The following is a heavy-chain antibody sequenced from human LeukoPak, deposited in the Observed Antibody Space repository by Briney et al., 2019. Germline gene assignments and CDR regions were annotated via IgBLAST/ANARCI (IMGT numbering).Heavy chain of an antibody. J-gene: IGHJ6*02. D-gene: IGHD4-17*01. CDR1: GYTFTSQY. CDR3: ARSCDDYGDLCMDV. V-gene: IGHV1-46*01. CDR2: INPSGGST. Sequence: ASVKVSCKASGYTFTSQYVHWVRQAPGRGLEWMGIINPSGGSTRYAQKFQGRVTITADKSTSTAYMELSSLRSEDTAVYYCARSCDDYGDLCMDVWGQGTTVTVSS.